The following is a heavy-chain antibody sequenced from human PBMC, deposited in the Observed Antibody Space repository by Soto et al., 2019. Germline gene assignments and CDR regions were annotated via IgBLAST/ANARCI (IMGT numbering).Heavy chain of an antibody. J-gene: IGHJ4*02. Sequence: SETLSLTCTVSGGSISSSSYYWGWIRQPPGKGLEWIGSIYYSGSTYYNPSLKSRVTISVDTSKNQFSLKLSSVTAADTAVYYCASLFMGYSYGGPRDYWGEGTMVTVS. V-gene: IGHV4-39*01. CDR1: GGSISSSSYY. CDR2: IYYSGST. CDR3: ASLFMGYSYGGPRDY. D-gene: IGHD5-18*01.